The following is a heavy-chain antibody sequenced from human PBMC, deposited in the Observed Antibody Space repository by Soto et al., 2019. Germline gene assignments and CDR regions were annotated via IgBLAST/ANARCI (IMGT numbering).Heavy chain of an antibody. Sequence: DVQLEESGGGLVQPGGSLRLSCAGSGFTFSSHWMSWVRQAPGKGLEWVANIKQDGSEKYFVDSVKGRFTISRDNAKNSLYLQLNSPRDADTAVYYCARVVSLYFYDSPCWRYFDLWGRGTLVTVSS. V-gene: IGHV3-7*01. CDR3: ARVVSLYFYDSPCWRYFDL. CDR2: IKQDGSEK. CDR1: GFTFSSHW. J-gene: IGHJ2*01. D-gene: IGHD3-22*01.